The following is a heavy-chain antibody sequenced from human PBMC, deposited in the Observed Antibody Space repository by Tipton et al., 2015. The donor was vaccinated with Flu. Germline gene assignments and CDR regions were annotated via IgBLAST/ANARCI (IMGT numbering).Heavy chain of an antibody. CDR1: GGTFSSYA. J-gene: IGHJ4*02. V-gene: IGHV1-69*04. D-gene: IGHD5-24*01. CDR3: ARDPGNGYNLYYFDY. Sequence: QVQLVQSGAEVKKPGSSVKVSCKASGGTFSSYAISWVRQAPGQGLEWMGRIIPILGIANYAQKFQGRVTITADKSTSTAYMELSSLRSEDTAVYYCARDPGNGYNLYYFDYWGQGTLVTVSS. CDR2: IIPILGIA.